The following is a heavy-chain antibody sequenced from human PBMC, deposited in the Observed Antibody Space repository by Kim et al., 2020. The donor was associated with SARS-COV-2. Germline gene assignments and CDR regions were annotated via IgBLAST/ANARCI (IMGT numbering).Heavy chain of an antibody. D-gene: IGHD4-17*01. CDR1: GYSLTNYW. Sequence: GESLKISCKGSGYSLTNYWIGWVRQMPGKGLEWMGIIYPGDSDTRYSPSFQGPVGISAAKSITTAYLQWSSLKASDTAMYYCASATMTTPRKIVDYWGQGTLVTVSS. CDR2: IYPGDSDT. CDR3: ASATMTTPRKIVDY. V-gene: IGHV5-51*01. J-gene: IGHJ4*02.